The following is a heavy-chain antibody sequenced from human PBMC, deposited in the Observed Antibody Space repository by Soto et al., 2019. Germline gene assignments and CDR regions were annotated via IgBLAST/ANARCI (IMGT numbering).Heavy chain of an antibody. CDR2: ISRSSSYI. Sequence: GGSLRLSCAASGFTFSSYSMNWVRQAPGKGLEWVSAISRSSSYIYYADSVKGRFTISRDNAKNSLDMKINSLRAKDTAVYYCARYRAVGLTFGGLIGYSGQGTFVTVSS. V-gene: IGHV3-21*01. CDR3: ARYRAVGLTFGGLIGY. CDR1: GFTFSSYS. J-gene: IGHJ4*02. D-gene: IGHD3-16*01.